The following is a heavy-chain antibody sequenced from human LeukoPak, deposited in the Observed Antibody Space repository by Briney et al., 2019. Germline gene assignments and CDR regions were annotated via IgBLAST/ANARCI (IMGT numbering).Heavy chain of an antibody. V-gene: IGHV3-33*06. J-gene: IGHJ3*02. CDR1: GFTFSSYG. CDR3: AKDLVSVFWSGSDNDAFDI. Sequence: GGSLRLSCAASGFTFSSYGMHWVRQARGKGLEWVAVIWYDGSNKYYADSVKGRFTISRDNSKNTLYLQMNSLRAEDTSVYYCAKDLVSVFWSGSDNDAFDIWGQGTMVTVSS. D-gene: IGHD3-3*01. CDR2: IWYDGSNK.